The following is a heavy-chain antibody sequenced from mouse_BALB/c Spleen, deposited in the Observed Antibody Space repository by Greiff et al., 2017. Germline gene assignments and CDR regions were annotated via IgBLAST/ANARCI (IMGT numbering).Heavy chain of an antibody. Sequence: EVKLVESGGGLVQPGGSMKLSCVASGFTFSNYWMNWVRQSPEKGLEWVAEIRLKSNNYATHYAESVKGRFTISRDDSKSSVYLQMNNLRAEDTGIYYCTRTTVYYYAMDYWGQGTSVTVSS. D-gene: IGHD1-1*01. CDR2: IRLKSNNYAT. CDR1: GFTFSNYW. CDR3: TRTTVYYYAMDY. V-gene: IGHV6-6*02. J-gene: IGHJ4*01.